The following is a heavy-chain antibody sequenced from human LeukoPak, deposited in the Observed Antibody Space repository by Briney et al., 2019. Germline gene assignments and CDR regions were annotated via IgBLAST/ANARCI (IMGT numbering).Heavy chain of an antibody. CDR1: GFTFSSYW. V-gene: IGHV3-7*03. CDR3: ARSPRSPLYYDYVWGSNGFDY. CDR2: IKQDGSEK. Sequence: GGCLRLSCAASGFTFSSYWMSWVRQAPGKGLEWVANIKQDGSEKYYVDSVKGRFTISRDNAKNSLYLQMNSLRAEDTAVYYCARSPRSPLYYDYVWGSNGFDYWGQGTLVTVSS. J-gene: IGHJ4*02. D-gene: IGHD3-16*01.